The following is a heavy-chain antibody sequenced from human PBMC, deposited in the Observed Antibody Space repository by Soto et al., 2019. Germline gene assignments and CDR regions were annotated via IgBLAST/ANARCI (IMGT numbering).Heavy chain of an antibody. CDR3: ASSPPSGYGSSWYEGREDYYYYYGMDV. CDR2: IYYSGST. V-gene: IGHV4-31*03. Sequence: PSETLSLTCTVSGGSISSGGYYWSWIRQHPGKGLEWIGYIYYSGSTYYNPSLKSRVTISVDTSKNQFSLKLSSVTAADTAVYYCASSPPSGYGSSWYEGREDYYYYYGMDVWCQGPTVT. CDR1: GGSISSGGYY. J-gene: IGHJ6*02. D-gene: IGHD6-13*01.